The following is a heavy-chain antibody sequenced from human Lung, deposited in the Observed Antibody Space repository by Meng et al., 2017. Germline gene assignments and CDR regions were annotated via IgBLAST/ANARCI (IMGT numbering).Heavy chain of an antibody. V-gene: IGHV3-33*01. Sequence: QAHLVESGGGVVQPGTSLRLSCAASGFIFSRYGMHRVRQAPGKGLEWVAVIWHDGSREYYADSVKGRFTISRDDSRNTVYLQMNTLRAEDTAVYHCARDVDTSSHYDQLDYWGQGTLVTVSS. CDR2: IWHDGSRE. D-gene: IGHD3-22*01. J-gene: IGHJ4*02. CDR3: ARDVDTSSHYDQLDY. CDR1: GFIFSRYG.